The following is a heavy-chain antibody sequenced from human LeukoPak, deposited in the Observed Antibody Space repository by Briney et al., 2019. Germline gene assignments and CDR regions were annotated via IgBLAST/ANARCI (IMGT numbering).Heavy chain of an antibody. CDR1: GGSISSSSYY. V-gene: IGHV4-39*07. CDR2: IYYSGST. D-gene: IGHD2-15*01. Sequence: SETLSLTCTVSGGSISSSSYYWGWIRQPPGKGVEWSGSIYYSGSTYYNPSLKRRVTISVDTSKNQFSLKLSSVTAEDTAVYYCAREELVVVAAIDYWGQGTLVTVSS. CDR3: AREELVVVAAIDY. J-gene: IGHJ4*02.